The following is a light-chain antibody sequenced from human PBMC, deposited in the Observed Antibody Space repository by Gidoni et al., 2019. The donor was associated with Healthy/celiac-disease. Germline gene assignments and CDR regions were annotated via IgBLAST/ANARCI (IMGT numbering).Light chain of an antibody. Sequence: QSVLTQPPSASRPPGQRVTISCSGSSSNIGSNTVNWYQQLPGTAPKLLIYSNNQRPSGVPDRFSGSKSGTSASLAISGLQSEDEADYYCAAWDDSLNAWVFGGGTKLTVL. CDR2: SNN. J-gene: IGLJ3*02. CDR1: SSNIGSNT. CDR3: AAWDDSLNAWV. V-gene: IGLV1-44*01.